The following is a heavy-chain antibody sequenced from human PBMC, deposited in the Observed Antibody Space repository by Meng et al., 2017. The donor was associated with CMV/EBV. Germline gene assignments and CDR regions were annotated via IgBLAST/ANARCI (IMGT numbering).Heavy chain of an antibody. D-gene: IGHD3-3*01. Sequence: GESLKISCAASGFTFSSYSMNWVRQAPGKGLEWDSSISSSSSYIYYADSVKGRFTISRDNAKNSLYLQMNSLRAEDTAVYYCARPHQTSGYYESYYYYGMDVWGQGTTVTVSS. V-gene: IGHV3-21*01. CDR2: ISSSSSYI. J-gene: IGHJ6*02. CDR3: ARPHQTSGYYESYYYYGMDV. CDR1: GFTFSSYS.